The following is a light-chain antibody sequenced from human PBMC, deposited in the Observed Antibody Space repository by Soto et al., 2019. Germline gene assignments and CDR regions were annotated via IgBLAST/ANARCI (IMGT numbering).Light chain of an antibody. CDR1: QSISSW. CDR3: QQLNTLPFT. J-gene: IGKJ5*01. CDR2: EAS. V-gene: IGKV1-5*01. Sequence: DIQMIQSPSTLSASVGDRFTITCLAIQSISSWLAWYQQKPGKAPKLLIYEASTLQSGVPSRFRGSGSGTEFTLTISGLLPEDFATYHCQQLNTLPFTFGQGTRLEIK.